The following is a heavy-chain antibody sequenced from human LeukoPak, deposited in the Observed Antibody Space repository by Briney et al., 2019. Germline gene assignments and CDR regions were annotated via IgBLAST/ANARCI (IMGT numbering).Heavy chain of an antibody. Sequence: SETLSLTCTVSGDSISSSNSYWGWIRQPPGKGLEWIGEINHSGSTNYNPSLKSRVTISVDTSKNQFSLKLSSVTAADTAVYYCARGLVDYYDSSGYYYWGQGTLVTVSS. J-gene: IGHJ4*02. V-gene: IGHV4-39*07. CDR1: GDSISSSNSY. CDR2: INHSGST. CDR3: ARGLVDYYDSSGYYY. D-gene: IGHD3-22*01.